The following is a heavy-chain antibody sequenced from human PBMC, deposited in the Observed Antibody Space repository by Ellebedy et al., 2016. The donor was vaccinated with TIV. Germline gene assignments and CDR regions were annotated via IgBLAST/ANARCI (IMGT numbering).Heavy chain of an antibody. CDR1: GFTFSNHA. CDR3: AKGDLRFFDWSTTAY. V-gene: IGHV3-23*01. CDR2: LSGRGDKT. J-gene: IGHJ4*02. D-gene: IGHD3-9*01. Sequence: GESLKISCAASGFTFSNHAMSWVRQAPGKGLEWVSCLSGRGDKTYYADSVKGRATISRDNSKNMLYLQLNGLRTEDTAVYYCAKGDLRFFDWSTTAYWGQGILVTLSS.